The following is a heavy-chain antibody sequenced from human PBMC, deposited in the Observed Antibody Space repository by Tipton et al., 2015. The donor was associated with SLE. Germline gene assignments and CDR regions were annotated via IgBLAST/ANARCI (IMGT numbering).Heavy chain of an antibody. CDR3: ARQGNRNVDDAFDI. J-gene: IGHJ3*02. CDR1: GGTFSSYA. D-gene: IGHD1-14*01. CDR2: IIPILGIA. Sequence: QSGPEVKKPGSSVKVSRKASGGTFSSYAISWVRQAPGQGLEWMGGIIPILGIANYAQKLQGRVTITTDESTSTAYMELSSLRSEDTAVYYGARQGNRNVDDAFDIWGQGTMVTVSS. V-gene: IGHV1-69*05.